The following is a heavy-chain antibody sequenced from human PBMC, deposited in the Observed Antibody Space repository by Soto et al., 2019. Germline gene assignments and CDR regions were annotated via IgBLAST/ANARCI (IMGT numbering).Heavy chain of an antibody. J-gene: IGHJ6*02. D-gene: IGHD7-27*01. Sequence: ASVKVSCKVSGYTLTELSMHWVRQAPGKGLEWMGGFDPEDGETIYAQKFQGRVTMTEDTSTDTAYMDLSSLRSEDTAVYYCATALKQGRDYYYGMDVWGQGTTVTVSS. CDR2: FDPEDGET. V-gene: IGHV1-24*01. CDR3: ATALKQGRDYYYGMDV. CDR1: GYTLTELS.